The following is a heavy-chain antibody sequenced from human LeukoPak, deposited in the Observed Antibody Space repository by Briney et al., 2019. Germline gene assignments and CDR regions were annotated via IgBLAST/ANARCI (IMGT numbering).Heavy chain of an antibody. D-gene: IGHD2-2*01. Sequence: SETLSLTCAVYGGSFSGYYWSWIRQPPGKGLEWIGEINHSGSTNYNPSLKSRVTISVDTSKNQFSLKLSSVTAADTAVYYCARGRLIVVVPAAIHAFDIWGQGTMATVSS. CDR3: ARGRLIVVVPAAIHAFDI. J-gene: IGHJ3*02. V-gene: IGHV4-34*01. CDR2: INHSGST. CDR1: GGSFSGYY.